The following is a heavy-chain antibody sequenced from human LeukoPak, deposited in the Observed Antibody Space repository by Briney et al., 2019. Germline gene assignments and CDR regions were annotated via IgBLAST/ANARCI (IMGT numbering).Heavy chain of an antibody. J-gene: IGHJ4*02. CDR3: ARISDWSDIVVVPAALLLDY. D-gene: IGHD2-2*02. CDR2: IIPILGIA. V-gene: IGHV1-69*04. CDR1: GGTFSSYA. Sequence: EASVKVSCKASGGTFSSYAINWVRQAPGQGLEWMGRIIPILGIANYAQKFQGRVTITADKSTSTAYMELRSLRSDDTAVYYCARISDWSDIVVVPAALLLDYWGQGTLVTVSS.